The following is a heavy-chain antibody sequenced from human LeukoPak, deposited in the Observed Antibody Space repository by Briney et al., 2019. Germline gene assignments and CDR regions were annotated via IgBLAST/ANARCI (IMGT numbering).Heavy chain of an antibody. Sequence: GGSLRLSCAASGFSFSNYDIHWVRQAPGKGLEWVAFIRYDGSNKYYADSVKGRFTISRDNSKNTLYLQMNSLRAEDTAVYYCAKAQLPQWGQGTLVTVSS. D-gene: IGHD1-1*01. V-gene: IGHV3-30*02. CDR3: AKAQLPQ. CDR1: GFSFSNYD. J-gene: IGHJ4*02. CDR2: IRYDGSNK.